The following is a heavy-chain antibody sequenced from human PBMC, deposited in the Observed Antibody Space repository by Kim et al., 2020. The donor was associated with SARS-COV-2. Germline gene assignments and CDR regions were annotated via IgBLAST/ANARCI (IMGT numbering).Heavy chain of an antibody. Sequence: YYADSVKGRFTISRDNSKNTLYLQMNSLRAEDTAVYYCARAPGPGGYFDYWDQGTLVTVSS. CDR3: ARAPGPGGYFDY. V-gene: IGHV3-33*01. D-gene: IGHD1-1*01. J-gene: IGHJ4*02.